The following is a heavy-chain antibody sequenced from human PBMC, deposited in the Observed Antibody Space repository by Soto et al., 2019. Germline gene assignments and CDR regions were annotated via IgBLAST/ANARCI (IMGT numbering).Heavy chain of an antibody. V-gene: IGHV1-8*01. CDR3: ARVRRITMVRGVIRAFDI. CDR2: MNPNSGNT. CDR1: GYTFTRYD. J-gene: IGHJ3*02. D-gene: IGHD3-10*01. Sequence: ASVKVSCKAPGYTFTRYDINWVRQATGQGLEWMGWMNPNSGNTGYAQKFQGRVTMTRNTSISTAYMELSSLRSEDTAVYYCARVRRITMVRGVIRAFDIWGQGTMVTVSS.